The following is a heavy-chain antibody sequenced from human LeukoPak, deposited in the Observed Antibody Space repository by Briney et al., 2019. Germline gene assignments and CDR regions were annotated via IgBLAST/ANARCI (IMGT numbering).Heavy chain of an antibody. V-gene: IGHV1-46*01. J-gene: IGHJ4*02. CDR2: IIPSDGST. CDR1: GYSFTRYF. D-gene: IGHD3-10*01. Sequence: ASVKVSCKASGYSFTRYFIHWVRQAPGQGLEWMGIIIPSDGSTSYAQKFQGRVTMTRDTSTSTHYMELSSLRSDDTDVYECARGKVVTMVRGVIITYFDYWGQGTLVTVSS. CDR3: ARGKVVTMVRGVIITYFDY.